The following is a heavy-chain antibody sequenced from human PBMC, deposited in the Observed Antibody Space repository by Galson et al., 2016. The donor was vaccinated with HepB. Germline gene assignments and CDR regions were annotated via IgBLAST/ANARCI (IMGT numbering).Heavy chain of an antibody. CDR1: GGTFNRNV. CDR2: IIPVRGTA. Sequence: SVKVSCKASGGTFNRNVINWVRQAPGQGLEWMGGIIPVRGTANYAQRFQGRVAFTADESRSTAYMELSSLTSDDTGVYYCAREGSYYYAMDVWGQGTTVTVSS. J-gene: IGHJ6*02. V-gene: IGHV1-69*13. D-gene: IGHD3-10*01. CDR3: AREGSYYYAMDV.